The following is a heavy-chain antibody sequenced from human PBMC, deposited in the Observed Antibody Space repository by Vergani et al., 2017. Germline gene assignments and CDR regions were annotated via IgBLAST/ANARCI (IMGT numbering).Heavy chain of an antibody. CDR3: ASCEEIETYKGEFDI. D-gene: IGHD1-14*01. CDR1: GYTFTGYY. J-gene: IGHJ3*02. V-gene: IGHV1-2*02. Sequence: QVQLVQSGAEVKKPGASVKVSCKASGYTFTGYYMHWVRQAPGQGLEWMVWINPNSGGTNYAQKFQGRVTLTRDTSISTAYMELSRLRSDDTAVYYCASCEEIETYKGEFDIWGQGTMVTVSS. CDR2: INPNSGGT.